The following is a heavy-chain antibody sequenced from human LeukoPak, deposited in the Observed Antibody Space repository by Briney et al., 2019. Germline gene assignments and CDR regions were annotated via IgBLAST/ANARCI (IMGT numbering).Heavy chain of an antibody. Sequence: GGSLRLSRAASGFTFSDYYMTWIRQAPGRGLEWVSYITSSGSSIYYADSVKGRFTISRDNAKNSLYLQMNSLRAEDTAVYYCARDRGGRALDIWGQGTMVTVSS. D-gene: IGHD3-16*01. CDR2: ITSSGSSI. V-gene: IGHV3-11*01. CDR1: GFTFSDYY. J-gene: IGHJ3*02. CDR3: ARDRGGRALDI.